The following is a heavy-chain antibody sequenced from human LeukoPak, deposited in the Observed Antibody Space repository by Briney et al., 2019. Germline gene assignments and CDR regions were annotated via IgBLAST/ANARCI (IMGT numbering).Heavy chain of an antibody. CDR1: GFTFSSYG. D-gene: IGHD5/OR15-5a*01. CDR3: AKDLRGYFDY. Sequence: GGSPRLSCAASGFTFSSYGMHWVRQAPGKGLEWVAVISYDGSNKYYADSVKGRFTISRDNSKNTLYLQMNSLRAEDTAVYYCAKDLRGYFDYWGQGTLVTVSS. V-gene: IGHV3-30*18. CDR2: ISYDGSNK. J-gene: IGHJ4*02.